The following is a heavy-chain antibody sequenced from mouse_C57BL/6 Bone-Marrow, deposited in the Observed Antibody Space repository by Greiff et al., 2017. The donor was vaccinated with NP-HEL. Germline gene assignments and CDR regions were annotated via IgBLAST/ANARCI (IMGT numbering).Heavy chain of an antibody. CDR3: AKNWGGWLLGAMDY. V-gene: IGHV2-5*01. CDR2: IWRGGST. J-gene: IGHJ4*01. D-gene: IGHD2-3*01. CDR1: GFSLTSYG. Sequence: VHLVESGPGLVQPSQSLSITCTVSGFSLTSYGVHWVRQSPGKGLEWLGVIWRGGSTDYNAAFMSRLSITKDNSKSQVFFKMNSLQADDTAIYYCAKNWGGWLLGAMDYWGQGTSVTVSS.